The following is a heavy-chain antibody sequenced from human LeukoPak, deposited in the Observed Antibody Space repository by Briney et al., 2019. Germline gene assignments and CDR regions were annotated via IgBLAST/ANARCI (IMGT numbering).Heavy chain of an antibody. D-gene: IGHD3/OR15-3a*01. CDR3: TKGLSVMVFGVAPPHQ. CDR2: IWYDGSNK. V-gene: IGHV3-30*02. J-gene: IGHJ1*01. CDR1: GFTFSSYG. Sequence: GGSLRLSCAASGFTFSSYGMHWVRQAPGKGLEWVAVIWYDGSNKYYADSVKGRFTISRDNSKDTLYLQMSSLRVEDTAVYYCTKGLSVMVFGVAPPHQWGQGTRVTVSS.